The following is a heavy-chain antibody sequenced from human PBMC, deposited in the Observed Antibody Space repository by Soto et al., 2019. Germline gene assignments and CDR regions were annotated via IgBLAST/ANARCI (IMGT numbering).Heavy chain of an antibody. CDR1: GFTFTNAW. J-gene: IGHJ6*02. CDR2: IKSKTDGGTT. D-gene: IGHD2-15*01. V-gene: IGHV3-15*07. CDR3: TTAVVAGTYYYYGMDV. Sequence: PGGSLRLSCAASGFTFTNAWMNWVRKAPGKGLEWVGRIKSKTDGGTTDYAAPVKGRFTISRDDSKNTLYLQMNSLKTEDTAVYYCTTAVVAGTYYYYGMDVWGQGTTVTVSS.